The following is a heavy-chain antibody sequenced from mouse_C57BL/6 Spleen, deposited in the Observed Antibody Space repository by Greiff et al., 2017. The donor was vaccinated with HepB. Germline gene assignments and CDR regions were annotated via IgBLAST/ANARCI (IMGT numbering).Heavy chain of an antibody. Sequence: VQLQQSGPELVKPGASVKISCKASGYSFTGYYMNWVKQSPEKSLEWIGEINPSTGGTTYNQKFKAKATLTVDKSSSTAYMQLKSLTSEDSAVYYCARAEGKAYYAMDYWGQGTSVTVSS. V-gene: IGHV1-42*01. CDR2: INPSTGGT. D-gene: IGHD1-3*01. CDR1: GYSFTGYY. J-gene: IGHJ4*01. CDR3: ARAEGKAYYAMDY.